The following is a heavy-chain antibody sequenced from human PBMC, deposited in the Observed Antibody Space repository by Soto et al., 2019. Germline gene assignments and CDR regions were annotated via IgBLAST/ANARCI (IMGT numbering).Heavy chain of an antibody. V-gene: IGHV3-30*18. J-gene: IGHJ6*02. Sequence: QVQLVESGGGVVQPGRSLRLSCAASGFTVSSYGMHWVRQAPGKGLEWVAVISYDGSNKYYADSVKGRFTISRDNSKNTLYLQMNSLSAEDTAVYYCAKDQLRGVRGVITYYYGMDVWGQGTTVTVSS. CDR2: ISYDGSNK. D-gene: IGHD3-10*01. CDR3: AKDQLRGVRGVITYYYGMDV. CDR1: GFTVSSYG.